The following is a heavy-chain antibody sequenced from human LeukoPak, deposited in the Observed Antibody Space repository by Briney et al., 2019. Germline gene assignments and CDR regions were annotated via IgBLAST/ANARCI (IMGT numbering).Heavy chain of an antibody. CDR3: AKGSYYDSSGSFYFDD. D-gene: IGHD3-22*01. J-gene: IGHJ4*02. CDR2: ISGSGDNT. V-gene: IGHV3-23*01. CDR1: GFTFSSYA. Sequence: GGSLRLSCAASGFTFSSYAMSWVRQAPGKGLEWVSGISGSGDNTYYADSVKGRFTISRDNSKNTLYVQVNSLGTEDTAAYYCAKGSYYDSSGSFYFDDWGQGTLVTVSS.